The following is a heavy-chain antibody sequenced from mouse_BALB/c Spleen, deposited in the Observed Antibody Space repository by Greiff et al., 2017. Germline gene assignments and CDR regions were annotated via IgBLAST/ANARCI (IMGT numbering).Heavy chain of an antibody. CDR3: ARPSITYFDY. CDR1: GYTFTSYW. V-gene: IGHV1S81*02. Sequence: QVQLQQPGAELVKPGASVKLSCKASGYTFTSYWVHWVKQRPGQGLEWIGEINPSNGRTNYNEKFKSKATLTVDKSSSTAYMQLSSLTSEDSAVYYCARPSITYFDYWGQGTTLTVSS. J-gene: IGHJ2*01. CDR2: INPSNGRT. D-gene: IGHD1-2*01.